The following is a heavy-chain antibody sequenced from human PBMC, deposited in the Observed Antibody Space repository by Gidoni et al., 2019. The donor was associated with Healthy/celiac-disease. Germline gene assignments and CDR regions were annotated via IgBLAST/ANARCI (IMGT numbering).Heavy chain of an antibody. CDR1: GVTFSNAW. Sequence: EVQLVESGGGVVKPGGSRRLSCAASGVTFSNAWMSWVRQAPGKGLEWVGRMQSKTDGGTTDSAAPVKGRFTISRDDSKNTLYLQMNSLKTDDTAVYYCTTSTPGWFDPWGQGTLVTVSS. J-gene: IGHJ5*02. CDR3: TTSTPGWFDP. CDR2: MQSKTDGGTT. D-gene: IGHD2-2*01. V-gene: IGHV3-15*01.